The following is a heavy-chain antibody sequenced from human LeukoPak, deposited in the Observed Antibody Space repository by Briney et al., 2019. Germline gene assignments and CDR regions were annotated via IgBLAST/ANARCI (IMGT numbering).Heavy chain of an antibody. CDR3: AIHMMAGAFDI. V-gene: IGHV1-2*02. Sequence: ASVKVSCKTSGFTFTGYYVHWVRQAPGQGLEWMGWINLNSGGTTYAQNFQGRVTMTEDTSTDTAYMELSSLRSEDTAVYYCAIHMMAGAFDIWGQGTMVTVSS. CDR1: GFTFTGYY. CDR2: INLNSGGT. D-gene: IGHD5-24*01. J-gene: IGHJ3*02.